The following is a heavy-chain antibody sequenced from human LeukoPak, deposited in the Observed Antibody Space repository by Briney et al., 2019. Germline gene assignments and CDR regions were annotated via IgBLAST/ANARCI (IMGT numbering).Heavy chain of an antibody. CDR2: IYTSGST. V-gene: IGHV4-61*02. CDR1: GGSISSGSCY. J-gene: IGHJ6*02. Sequence: PSETLSLTCTVSGGSISSGSCYWSWIRQPAGKGLEWIGRIYTSGSTNYNPSLKSRVTISVDTSKNQFSLKLSSVTAADTAVYYCARVGSEAGNYYYYGMDVWGQGTTVTVSS. D-gene: IGHD3-10*01. CDR3: ARVGSEAGNYYYYGMDV.